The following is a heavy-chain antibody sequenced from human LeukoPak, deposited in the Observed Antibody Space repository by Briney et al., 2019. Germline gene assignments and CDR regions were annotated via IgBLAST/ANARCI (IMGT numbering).Heavy chain of an antibody. CDR3: ARLSDSDSNGYYWGFEY. CDR2: IYYSGSA. J-gene: IGHJ4*02. D-gene: IGHD3-22*01. Sequence: SETLSLTCTVSGGSFSRYYWSWIRQPPGKGPEWIGYIYYSGSANYNPSLKSRVTISVDTSRNQFSLKLSSVTAADTAVYYCARLSDSDSNGYYWGFEYWGQGTLVTVSS. V-gene: IGHV4-59*08. CDR1: GGSFSRYY.